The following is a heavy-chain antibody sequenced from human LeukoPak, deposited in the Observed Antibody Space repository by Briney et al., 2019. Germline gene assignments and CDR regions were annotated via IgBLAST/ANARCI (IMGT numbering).Heavy chain of an antibody. D-gene: IGHD1-26*01. CDR1: GYTFTSYD. J-gene: IGHJ4*02. V-gene: IGHV1-8*01. Sequence: ASVKVSCKASGYTFTSYDINWVRQATGQGLEWMGWMNPNSGNTGYAQKFQGRVTMTRNTSISTAYMELSSLRSEDTAVYYCGTIYPGAATGGNYWGQGTLVTVSS. CDR2: MNPNSGNT. CDR3: GTIYPGAATGGNY.